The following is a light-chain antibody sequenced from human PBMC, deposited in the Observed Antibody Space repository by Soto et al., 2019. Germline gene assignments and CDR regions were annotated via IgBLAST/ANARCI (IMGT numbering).Light chain of an antibody. V-gene: IGLV2-23*01. CDR1: SSDVGSYNL. CDR2: EGT. CDR3: CSYARTSTWV. J-gene: IGLJ3*02. Sequence: QSALTQPASVSGSPGQSITISCTGTSSDVGSYNLVSWYQQHPGKAPKLMIYEGTKRPSGVSNRFSGSKSGNTPSLTISGLQAGDEADYYCCSYARTSTWVFGGGTKLTVL.